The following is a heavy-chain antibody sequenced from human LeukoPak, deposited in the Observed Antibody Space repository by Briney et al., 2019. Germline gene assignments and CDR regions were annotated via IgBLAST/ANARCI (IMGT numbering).Heavy chain of an antibody. V-gene: IGHV3-66*01. CDR2: IYSGGST. Sequence: GGSLRLSCAASGFTVSSNYMSWVRRAPGKGLEWVSVIYSGGSTYYADSVKGRFTISRDNSRNTLYLQMNNLRAEDTAVYYCARGAGKYQLLFDFDYWGQGTLVTVSS. D-gene: IGHD2-2*01. CDR1: GFTVSSNY. CDR3: ARGAGKYQLLFDFDY. J-gene: IGHJ4*02.